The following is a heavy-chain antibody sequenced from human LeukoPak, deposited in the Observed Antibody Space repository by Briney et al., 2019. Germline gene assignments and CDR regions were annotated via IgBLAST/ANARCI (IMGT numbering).Heavy chain of an antibody. Sequence: SQTLSLTCTVSGGSISSGSYYWSWIRQPPGKGLEWIGYRSDGGNAYSNPSLKSRVTISLDTSKNQFSLKLSSLTAADTAVYYCARDTGGYAHFEFWGQGTLVTVSS. J-gene: IGHJ4*02. CDR2: RSDGGNA. CDR1: GGSISSGSYY. CDR3: ARDTGGYAHFEF. V-gene: IGHV4-61*01. D-gene: IGHD1-26*01.